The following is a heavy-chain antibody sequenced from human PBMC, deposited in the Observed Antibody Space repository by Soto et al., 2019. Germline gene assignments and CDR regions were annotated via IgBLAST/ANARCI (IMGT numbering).Heavy chain of an antibody. V-gene: IGHV3-30-3*01. Sequence: QVQLVESGGGVVQPGRSLRLSCVASGFTFRNYAMHWVRQAPGKGLEWVTVISSDGGDKYYADSVKGRYTISRDNSKNSLYLQRNGRGPEDTAGYYCVKDHDLGAAEYYFEYWGQGTLVTVCS. CDR1: GFTFRNYA. D-gene: IGHD6-25*01. J-gene: IGHJ4*02. CDR3: VKDHDLGAAEYYFEY. CDR2: ISSDGGDK.